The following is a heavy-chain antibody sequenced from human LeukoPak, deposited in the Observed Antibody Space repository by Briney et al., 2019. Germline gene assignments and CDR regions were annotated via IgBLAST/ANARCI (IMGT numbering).Heavy chain of an antibody. D-gene: IGHD5-24*01. J-gene: IGHJ6*02. CDR2: ISSSGGTT. V-gene: IGHV3-23*01. CDR3: ARVGDGYESGDWGMDV. Sequence: PGGSLRLSCAASGFTFRSYAMNWVRQAPGKGLEWVSGISSSGGTTYYADSVRGRFTISRDNSKNTVYLQMNSLRAEDTAVYYCARVGDGYESGDWGMDVWGQGTTVTVSS. CDR1: GFTFRSYA.